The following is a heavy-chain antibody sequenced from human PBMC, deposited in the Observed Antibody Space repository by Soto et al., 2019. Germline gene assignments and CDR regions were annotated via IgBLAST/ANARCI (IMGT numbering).Heavy chain of an antibody. V-gene: IGHV4-28*05. CDR1: GDFISSSHW. CDR2: INYSGSF. CDR3: ARSQTTVTSYDY. Sequence: PSETLSLTCRVSGDFISSSHWWGWIRQPPGKGLEWIGHINYSGSFYHDPSLKSRATMSLDTSKYQFSLRLSSVTAVDTAVYDCARSQTTVTSYDYWGQGTLVTVSS. D-gene: IGHD4-17*01. J-gene: IGHJ4*02.